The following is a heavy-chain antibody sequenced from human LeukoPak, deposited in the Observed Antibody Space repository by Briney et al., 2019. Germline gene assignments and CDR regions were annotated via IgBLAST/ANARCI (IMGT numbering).Heavy chain of an antibody. Sequence: GGSLRLSCAASGFTFSDYYMSWIRQAPGKGLEWVSSISSISSYIYYADSGKGRFTISRDNAKNSLYLQMNSLRAEDTALYYCAGRGTDFSSTSCYYWGQGTLVTVSS. J-gene: IGHJ4*02. CDR2: ISSISSYI. D-gene: IGHD2-2*01. CDR1: GFTFSDYY. V-gene: IGHV3-11*03. CDR3: AGRGTDFSSTSCYY.